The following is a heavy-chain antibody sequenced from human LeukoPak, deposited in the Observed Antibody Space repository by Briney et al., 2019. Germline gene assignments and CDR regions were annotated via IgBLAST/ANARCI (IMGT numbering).Heavy chain of an antibody. V-gene: IGHV5-51*01. J-gene: IGHJ4*02. Sequence: GESLKISCKGSGYSFTSYWIGWVRQMPGKGLEWMGIIYPGDSDTRYSPSFQVQVTISADKSISTAYLQWSSLKASDTAMYYCARLFMYCSGGSCYPDYWGQGTLVTVSS. CDR1: GYSFTSYW. CDR3: ARLFMYCSGGSCYPDY. D-gene: IGHD2-15*01. CDR2: IYPGDSDT.